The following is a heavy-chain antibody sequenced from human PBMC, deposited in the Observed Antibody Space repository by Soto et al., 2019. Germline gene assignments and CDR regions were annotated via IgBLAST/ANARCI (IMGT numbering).Heavy chain of an antibody. V-gene: IGHV4-31*03. CDR2: RYYSEIT. Sequence: QVQLQESGPGLVKPSEPLSLTCTVPGGSITTGGYYWSWIRQLPGKGLEWNGHRYYSEITYYNPSLKSRVSISSDTSKNQFCLKLSFVPAADTTMYYCAKTECSGGSCSSWSLAYWGQGTPVTVST. D-gene: IGHD2-15*01. J-gene: IGHJ4*02. CDR3: AKTECSGGSCSSWSLAY. CDR1: GGSITTGGYY.